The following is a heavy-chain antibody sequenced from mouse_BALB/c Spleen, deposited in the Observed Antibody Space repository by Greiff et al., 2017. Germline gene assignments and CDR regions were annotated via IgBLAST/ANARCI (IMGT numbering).Heavy chain of an antibody. Sequence: VMLVESGPGLVQPSQSLSITCTVSGFSLTSYGVHWVRQSPGKGLEWLGVIWSGGSTDYNAAFISRLSISKDNSKSQVFFKMNSLQANDTAIYYWARNRDRSGGGPYFDYWGQGTTLTVSS. CDR3: ARNRDRSGGGPYFDY. D-gene: IGHD3-2*01. CDR2: IWSGGST. J-gene: IGHJ2*01. CDR1: GFSLTSYG. V-gene: IGHV2-2*02.